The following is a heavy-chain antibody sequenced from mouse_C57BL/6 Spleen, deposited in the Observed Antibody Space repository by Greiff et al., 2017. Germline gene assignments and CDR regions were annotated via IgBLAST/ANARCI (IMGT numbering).Heavy chain of an antibody. CDR3: ARIPYGYDGAY. CDR2: IWSGGST. V-gene: IGHV2-2*01. Sequence: VQLQESGPGLVQPSQSLSITCTVSGFSLTSYGVHWVRQSPGKGLEWLGVIWSGGSTDYNAAFISRLSISKDNSKSQVFFKMNSLQADDTAIYYCARIPYGYDGAYWGQGTLVTVSA. J-gene: IGHJ3*01. CDR1: GFSLTSYG. D-gene: IGHD2-2*01.